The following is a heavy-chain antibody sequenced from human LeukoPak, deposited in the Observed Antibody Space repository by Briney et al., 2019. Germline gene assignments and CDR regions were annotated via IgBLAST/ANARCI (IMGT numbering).Heavy chain of an antibody. J-gene: IGHJ6*02. CDR2: ISSSSSYI. CDR1: GFTFSSYS. D-gene: IGHD1-14*01. Sequence: KPGGSLRLSCAASGFTFSSYSMNWVRQAPGKGLEWVSSISSSSSYIYYADSVKGRFTISRDNAKNSLYLQMNSLRAEDTAVYYCARENNNLRPMDVWGQGTAVTVSS. V-gene: IGHV3-21*01. CDR3: ARENNNLRPMDV.